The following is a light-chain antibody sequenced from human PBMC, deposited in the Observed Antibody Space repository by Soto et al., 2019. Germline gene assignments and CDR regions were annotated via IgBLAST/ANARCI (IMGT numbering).Light chain of an antibody. Sequence: HSALTQPASVSGSPGQSITISCTGTSSDVGGYNYVSWYQQHPGKAPKLMIYEVTTRPSGVSNRFSGSKSGNTASLTISGLQAEDEADYYCSSYTSTSSPYVFGTGTKVTVL. CDR2: EVT. J-gene: IGLJ1*01. CDR3: SSYTSTSSPYV. V-gene: IGLV2-14*01. CDR1: SSDVGGYNY.